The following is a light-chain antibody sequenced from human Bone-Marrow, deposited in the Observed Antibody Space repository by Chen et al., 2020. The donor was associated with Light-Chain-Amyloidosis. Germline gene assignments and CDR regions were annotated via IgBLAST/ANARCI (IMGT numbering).Light chain of an antibody. CDR2: EVT. CDR1: SSDVGGDNH. Sequence: QSALTQPASVSGSPGQSLTISCTGTSSDVGGDNHVSWYQQHPDKAPKLMIYEVTNRTSWVPDRCSGSKSDNTASLGIAGIQPKDEADYFCRSYTITNNLVFGSGTRVTVL. CDR3: RSYTITNNLV. V-gene: IGLV2-14*01. J-gene: IGLJ1*01.